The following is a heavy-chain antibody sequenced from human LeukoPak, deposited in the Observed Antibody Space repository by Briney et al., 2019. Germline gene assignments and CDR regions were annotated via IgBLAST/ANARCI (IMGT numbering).Heavy chain of an antibody. CDR2: IYYSGST. J-gene: IGHJ3*02. CDR1: GGSISRSY. CDR3: AAEMYSLDAFDI. D-gene: IGHD5-24*01. V-gene: IGHV4-59*01. Sequence: SETLSLTCTVSGGSISRSYWSWIRQPPGKGLEWIGYIYYSGSTNYNPSLKSRVTISVDTSKNQFSLKLSSVTAADTAVYYCAAEMYSLDAFDIWGQGTMVTVSS.